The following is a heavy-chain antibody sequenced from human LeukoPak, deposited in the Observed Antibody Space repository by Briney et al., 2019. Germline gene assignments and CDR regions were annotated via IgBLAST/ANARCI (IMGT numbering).Heavy chain of an antibody. J-gene: IGHJ4*02. CDR3: ARDLDWILFDY. V-gene: IGHV3-74*03. CDR2: IRPEGTTT. CDR1: GFTFSTYW. D-gene: IGHD3-9*01. Sequence: GGSLRLSCAASGFTFSTYWMHWVRQAPGKGLVWVSRIRPEGTTTAYADSVKGRFTISRDNAKNTLFLQMNSLSADDTAVYYCARDLDWILFDYWGQGTLVTVSS.